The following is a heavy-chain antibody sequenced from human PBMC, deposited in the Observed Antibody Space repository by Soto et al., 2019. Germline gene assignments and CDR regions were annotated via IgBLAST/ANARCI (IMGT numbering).Heavy chain of an antibody. CDR2: IIPIFGTA. J-gene: IGHJ4*02. CDR3: ASSSESYYAY. Sequence: GASVKVSCKASGYTFTGYYMHWVRQAPGQGLEWMGGIIPIFGTANYAQKFQGRVTITADESTSTAYMELSSLRSEDTAVDYCASSSESYYAYWGQGAVVTVFS. V-gene: IGHV1-69*13. D-gene: IGHD3-10*01. CDR1: GYTFTGYY.